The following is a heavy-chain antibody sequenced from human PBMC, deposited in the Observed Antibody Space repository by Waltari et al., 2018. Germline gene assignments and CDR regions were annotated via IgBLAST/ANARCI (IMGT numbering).Heavy chain of an antibody. CDR1: GYSFTSYW. Sequence: QLVQSGAEAKKPGQALKTSCRGYGYSFTSYWIGRVRQMPGKGLEWLGIISPGDSDTYYSPSFEGQVTMSVDKSITTAYLQWNSLKASDTAIYYCARGRRRAHFDFWGQGTLVSVSS. J-gene: IGHJ4*02. CDR2: ISPGDSDT. CDR3: ARGRRRAHFDF. D-gene: IGHD3-10*01. V-gene: IGHV5-51*01.